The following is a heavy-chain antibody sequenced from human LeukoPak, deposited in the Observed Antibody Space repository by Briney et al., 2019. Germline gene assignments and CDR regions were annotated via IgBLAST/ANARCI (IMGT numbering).Heavy chain of an antibody. V-gene: IGHV1-2*02. D-gene: IGHD2-2*01. J-gene: IGHJ5*02. Sequence: ASVKVSCKASGYTFTGYYMHWVRQAPGPGLEWMGWINPNSGGTNYAQKFQGRVTMTRDTSISTAYMELSRLRSDDTAVYYCARAGWDSTGLNTPWFDPWGQGTLVTVSS. CDR1: GYTFTGYY. CDR2: INPNSGGT. CDR3: ARAGWDSTGLNTPWFDP.